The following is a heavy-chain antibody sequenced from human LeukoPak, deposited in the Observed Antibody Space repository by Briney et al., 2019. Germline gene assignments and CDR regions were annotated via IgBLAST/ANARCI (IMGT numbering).Heavy chain of an antibody. Sequence: PSETLSLTCTVSGGSISSYYWSWIRQPAGKGLEWIGRIYTSGSTNYNPSLESRVTMSVDTSKNQFSLKLSSVTAADTAVYYCARDGEGATPPAPYYYYGMDVWGQGTTVTVSS. CDR3: ARDGEGATPPAPYYYYGMDV. D-gene: IGHD1-26*01. V-gene: IGHV4-4*07. J-gene: IGHJ6*02. CDR2: IYTSGST. CDR1: GGSISSYY.